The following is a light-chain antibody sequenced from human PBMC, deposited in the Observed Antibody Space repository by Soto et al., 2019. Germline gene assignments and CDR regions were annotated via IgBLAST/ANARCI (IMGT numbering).Light chain of an antibody. CDR2: GAS. Sequence: EIVMTQSPATLSVSPGERATLSCRASQSVSSNFAWYQQKPGQPPRLLIYGASTRATGLPARFSGSGSGTEFTLTISSLQSEDFAVYYCQQYYNYGPLTFGGGTKVEIK. V-gene: IGKV3-15*01. J-gene: IGKJ4*01. CDR3: QQYYNYGPLT. CDR1: QSVSSN.